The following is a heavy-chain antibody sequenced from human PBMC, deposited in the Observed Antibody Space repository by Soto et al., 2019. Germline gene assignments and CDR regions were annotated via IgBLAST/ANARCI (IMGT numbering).Heavy chain of an antibody. V-gene: IGHV1-18*01. Sequence: ASVKVSCKASGGTFSSYAISWVRQAPGQGLEWMGWISAYNGDTNYAQKLQGRVTMTTDTSTSTAHMELRSLRSDDTAVYYCARDSMAKWFGDPDHWGQGTLVTVSA. D-gene: IGHD3-10*01. CDR1: GGTFSSYA. CDR2: ISAYNGDT. CDR3: ARDSMAKWFGDPDH. J-gene: IGHJ4*02.